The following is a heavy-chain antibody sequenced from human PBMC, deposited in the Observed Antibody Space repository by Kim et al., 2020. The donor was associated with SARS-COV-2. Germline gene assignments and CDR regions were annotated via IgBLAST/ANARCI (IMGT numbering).Heavy chain of an antibody. V-gene: IGHV3-9*01. CDR1: GFTFDDYV. CDR2: ITWNSGSL. J-gene: IGHJ4*02. CDR3: AKDIGTYYDTGAYFDH. D-gene: IGHD3-22*01. Sequence: GGSLRLSCAASGFTFDDYVMHWVRQVPGKGLEWVSGITWNSGSLGYADSVRGRFTISRDNAKNSLFLQMNNLRVEDTAFYFCAKDIGTYYDTGAYFDHWGQGALVTVSS.